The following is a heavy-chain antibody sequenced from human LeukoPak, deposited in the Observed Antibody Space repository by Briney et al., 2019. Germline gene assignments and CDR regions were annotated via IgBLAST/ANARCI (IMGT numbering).Heavy chain of an antibody. CDR3: ARVMGWLQFGDAFDI. CDR2: ISSSGSTI. J-gene: IGHJ3*02. CDR1: GFTFSDYY. D-gene: IGHD5-24*01. Sequence: GGSLRLSCAASGFTFSDYYMSWIRQAPGKGLEWVSYISSSGSTIYYADSVKGRFTISRDNAKNSLYLQMNSQRAEDTAVYYCARVMGWLQFGDAFDIWGQGTMVTVSS. V-gene: IGHV3-11*01.